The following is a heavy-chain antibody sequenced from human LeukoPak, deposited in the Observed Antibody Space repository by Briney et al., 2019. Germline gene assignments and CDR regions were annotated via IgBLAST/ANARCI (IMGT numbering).Heavy chain of an antibody. Sequence: SVKVSCKASGGTFSGYAISWVRQAPGQGLEWMGGIIPIFGTANYAQKFQGRVTITADESTSTAYMELSSLRSEDTAVYYCARADTTPPARIYYYYMDVWGKGTTVTVSS. CDR2: IIPIFGTA. CDR1: GGTFSGYA. CDR3: ARADTTPPARIYYYYMDV. V-gene: IGHV1-69*01. D-gene: IGHD1-14*01. J-gene: IGHJ6*03.